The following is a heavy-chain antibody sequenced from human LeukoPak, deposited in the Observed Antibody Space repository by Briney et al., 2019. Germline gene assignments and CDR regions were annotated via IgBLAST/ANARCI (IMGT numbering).Heavy chain of an antibody. CDR2: IYYNGAT. CDR1: GDSIGTTW. J-gene: IGHJ4*02. D-gene: IGHD3-16*01. Sequence: SETLSLTCSVSGDSIGTTWWSWIRQPPGKGLEWIGYIYYNGATNYNPSLETRVTISLDTPKSQFSLELKSVTASDTAVYYCARHYVFVWGGSSFDYWSPGILVTVSS. CDR3: ARHYVFVWGGSSFDY. V-gene: IGHV4-59*08.